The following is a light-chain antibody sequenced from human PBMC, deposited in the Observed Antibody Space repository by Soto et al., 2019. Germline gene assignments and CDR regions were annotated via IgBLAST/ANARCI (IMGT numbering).Light chain of an antibody. V-gene: IGLV2-23*01. J-gene: IGLJ1*01. Sequence: AALTQRPSVSGSPGQSVTMSCTGSSTVFVSYNRVSWYQQHPGKAPKLMIYEGSERPSGVSNRFSGSKSGNTASLTISGLQAEDEADYFCCSYARSTFYAFATGTKVTVL. CDR1: STVFVSYNR. CDR3: CSYARSTFYA. CDR2: EGS.